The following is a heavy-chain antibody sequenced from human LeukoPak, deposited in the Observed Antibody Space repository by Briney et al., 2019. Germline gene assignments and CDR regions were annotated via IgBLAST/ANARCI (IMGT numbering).Heavy chain of an antibody. CDR1: GFXFSNYW. Sequence: GGSLRLSCEGSGFXFSNYWVHWVRQVPGEGLVWVSRINVEGSRTDYADSVRGRFTISRDNVKNTLYLQMNSLTAEDTAVYYCVRSMSGRNDLWGQGTLVTVSS. V-gene: IGHV3-74*01. D-gene: IGHD3-3*01. CDR3: VRSMSGRNDL. CDR2: INVEGSRT. J-gene: IGHJ5*02.